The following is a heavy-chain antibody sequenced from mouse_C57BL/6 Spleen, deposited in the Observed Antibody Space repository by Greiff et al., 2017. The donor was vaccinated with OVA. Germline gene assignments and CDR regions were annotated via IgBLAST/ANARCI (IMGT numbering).Heavy chain of an antibody. Sequence: EVKLMESGAELVKPGASVKLSCTASGFNIKDYYMHWVKQRTEQGLEWIGRIDPEDGETKYAPKFQGKATITADTSSNTAYLQLSSLTSEDTAVYYCAGEGITTVVARFDYWGQGTTLTVSS. CDR3: AGEGITTVVARFDY. V-gene: IGHV14-2*01. D-gene: IGHD1-1*01. CDR2: IDPEDGET. J-gene: IGHJ2*01. CDR1: GFNIKDYY.